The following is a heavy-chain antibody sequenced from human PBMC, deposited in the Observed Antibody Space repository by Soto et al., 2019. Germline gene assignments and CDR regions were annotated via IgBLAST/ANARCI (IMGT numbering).Heavy chain of an antibody. CDR1: GGSISSDNW. V-gene: IGHV4-4*02. Sequence: QVQLQESGPGLVNPSVTLSLTCAVSGGSISSDNWWSWVRQPPGKGLEWIGDIDHSGSTNYDSSLRGRVTISIEESKNHCSLKLNSVTAADTAVYYCAGTIHYWGQGTLVTVSS. D-gene: IGHD2-8*01. J-gene: IGHJ4*02. CDR2: IDHSGST. CDR3: AGTIHY.